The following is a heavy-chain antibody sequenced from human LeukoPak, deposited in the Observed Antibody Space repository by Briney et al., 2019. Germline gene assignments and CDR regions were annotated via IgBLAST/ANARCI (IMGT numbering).Heavy chain of an antibody. Sequence: SETLSITCAVYGGSFSGYYWSWIRQPPGKGLEWIGEINHSGSTNYNPSLKSRVTISVDTSKNQFSLKLSSVTAADTAVYYCATTYPMGSRGWFDPWGQGTLVTVSS. V-gene: IGHV4-34*01. CDR1: GGSFSGYY. CDR3: ATTYPMGSRGWFDP. J-gene: IGHJ5*02. CDR2: INHSGST. D-gene: IGHD3-10*01.